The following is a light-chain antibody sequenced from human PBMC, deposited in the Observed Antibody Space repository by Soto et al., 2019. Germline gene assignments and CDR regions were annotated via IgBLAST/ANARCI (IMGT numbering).Light chain of an antibody. CDR2: GAS. J-gene: IGKJ1*01. CDR1: QDIRGD. Sequence: AIQMTQSPSSLSASVGDRVTITCRASQDIRGDLGWYQQKPGKAPKALIYGASNLQSGVPSRFSGSGLGTDFTLTISSLQPEDCATYYCLQDRNYPRTFGQGTKVESK. CDR3: LQDRNYPRT. V-gene: IGKV1-6*01.